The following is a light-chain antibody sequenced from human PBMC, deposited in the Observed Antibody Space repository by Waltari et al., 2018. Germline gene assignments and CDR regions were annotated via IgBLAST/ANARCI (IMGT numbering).Light chain of an antibody. J-gene: IGLJ1*01. CDR2: GNS. Sequence: QSVLTQPPSVSGAPGQRVTISCTGISSNIGAGYYVHWYQQLPATAPKLLIYGNSNRPSGVPDRFSGSKSGTSASLAITGLQAEDEADYYCQSYDSSLSGSNVFGTGTKVTVL. CDR1: SSNIGAGYY. V-gene: IGLV1-40*01. CDR3: QSYDSSLSGSNV.